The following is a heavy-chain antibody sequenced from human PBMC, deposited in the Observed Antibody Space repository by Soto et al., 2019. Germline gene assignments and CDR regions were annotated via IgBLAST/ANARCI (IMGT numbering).Heavy chain of an antibody. CDR1: GFTFSSYG. CDR3: AKSAGELLWFGELLNFDY. CDR2: ISYDGSNK. V-gene: IGHV3-30*18. D-gene: IGHD3-10*01. Sequence: QVQLVESGEGVVQPGRSLRLSCAASGFTFSSYGMHWVRQAPGKGLEWVAVISYDGSNKYYADSVKGRFTISRDNSKNTLYLQMNSLRAEDTAVYYCAKSAGELLWFGELLNFDYWGQGTLVTVSS. J-gene: IGHJ4*02.